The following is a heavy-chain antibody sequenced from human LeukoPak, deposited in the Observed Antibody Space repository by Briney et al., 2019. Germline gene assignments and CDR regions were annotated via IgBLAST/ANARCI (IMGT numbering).Heavy chain of an antibody. D-gene: IGHD3-22*01. CDR3: TTGGHYYYDSSGYYPFDY. CDR1: GFTFSNAW. Sequence: NPGGSLRLSCAASGFTFSNAWMSRVRQAPGKGLEWVGRIKSKTDGGTTDYAAPVKGRFTISRDDSKNTLHLQMNSPKTEDTAVYYCTTGGHYYYDSSGYYPFDYWGQGTLVTVSS. CDR2: IKSKTDGGTT. V-gene: IGHV3-15*01. J-gene: IGHJ4*02.